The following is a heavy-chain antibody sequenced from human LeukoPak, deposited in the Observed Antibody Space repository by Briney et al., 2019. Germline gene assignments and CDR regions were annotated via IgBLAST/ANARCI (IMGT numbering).Heavy chain of an antibody. V-gene: IGHV3-30*02. D-gene: IGHD3-10*01. CDR3: AKDYYGSGSYDAFDI. CDR2: IRYDGSNK. J-gene: IGHJ3*02. Sequence: GGSLRLSCAASGFTFSSYGMHWVRQAPGKGLEGVAFIRYDGSNKYYADSVKGRFTISRDNSKNTLYLQMNSLRAEDTAVYYCAKDYYGSGSYDAFDIWGKGTMVTVSS. CDR1: GFTFSSYG.